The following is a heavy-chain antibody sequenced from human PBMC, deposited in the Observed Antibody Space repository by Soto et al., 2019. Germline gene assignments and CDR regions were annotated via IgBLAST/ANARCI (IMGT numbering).Heavy chain of an antibody. CDR1: GFTFSSYS. D-gene: IGHD6-19*01. Sequence: VGSLRLSCAASGFTFSSYSMNWVRQAPGKGLEWVSSISSSSSYIYYADSVKGRFTISRDNAKNSLYLQMNSLRAEDTAVYYCARDPSSGWYWFDPWGQGTLVTVSS. CDR3: ARDPSSGWYWFDP. J-gene: IGHJ5*02. V-gene: IGHV3-21*01. CDR2: ISSSSSYI.